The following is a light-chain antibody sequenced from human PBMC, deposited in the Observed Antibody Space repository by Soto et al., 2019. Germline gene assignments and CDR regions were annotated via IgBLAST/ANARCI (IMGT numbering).Light chain of an antibody. CDR1: SSNIGSNS. CDR3: SAWDASLRGPV. Sequence: QSVLAQPPSASGTPGQTVTISCSGSSSNIGSNSVYWYQQLPGTAPKLLIHSSNQRPSGVPDRFSGSKSGTSASLAVSGLRSEDEADYYCSAWDASLRGPVFGTGTKVTVL. V-gene: IGLV1-47*02. J-gene: IGLJ1*01. CDR2: SSN.